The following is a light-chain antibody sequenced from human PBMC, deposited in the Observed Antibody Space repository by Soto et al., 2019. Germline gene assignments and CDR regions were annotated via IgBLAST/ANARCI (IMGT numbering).Light chain of an antibody. CDR2: GAS. CDR3: QQYGSSST. J-gene: IGKJ5*01. V-gene: IGKV3-20*01. Sequence: EIVMTQSPAAQSVSPGERATRSSRASQSVTIGYLAWFQQKPCQAPRLLIYGASSRPTGIPDRFSGSGSGTDFTLTISRLEPEDFAVYYCQQYGSSSTFGQGTRLEIK. CDR1: QSVTIGY.